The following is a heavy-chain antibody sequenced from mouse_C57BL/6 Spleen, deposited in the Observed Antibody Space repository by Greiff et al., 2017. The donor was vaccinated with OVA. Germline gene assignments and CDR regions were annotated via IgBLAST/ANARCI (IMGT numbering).Heavy chain of an antibody. J-gene: IGHJ3*01. Sequence: VHVKQSGAELVRPGASVKLSCTASGFNIKDDYMHWVKQRPEQGLEWIGWIDPENGDTEYASKFQGKATITADTSSNTAYLQLSSLTSEDTAVYYCTSFYDYDPSWFAYWGQGTLVTVSA. V-gene: IGHV14-4*01. CDR3: TSFYDYDPSWFAY. CDR2: IDPENGDT. D-gene: IGHD2-4*01. CDR1: GFNIKDDY.